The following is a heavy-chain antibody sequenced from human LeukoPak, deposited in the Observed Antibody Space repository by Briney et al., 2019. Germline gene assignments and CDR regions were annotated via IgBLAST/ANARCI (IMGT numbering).Heavy chain of an antibody. CDR1: GYSFVQYS. D-gene: IGHD1-1*01. V-gene: IGHV1-18*04. CDR2: ISPFLGNT. J-gene: IGHJ4*02. CDR3: ARDEVDNALDH. Sequence: ASVKVSCKASGYSFVQYSCRWGRQAPGQGLEWMAWISPFLGNTVLAQRFQDRITVTTDTSTTTAYMELRNLISDDTAVYYCARDEVDNALDHWGQGTPVTVSS.